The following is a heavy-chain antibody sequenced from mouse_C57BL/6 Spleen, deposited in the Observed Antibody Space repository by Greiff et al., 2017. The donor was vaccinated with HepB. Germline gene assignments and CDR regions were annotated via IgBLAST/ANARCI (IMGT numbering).Heavy chain of an antibody. CDR3: ARYNDYYSNFYAMDY. V-gene: IGHV7-3*01. J-gene: IGHJ4*01. CDR2: IRNKANGYTT. CDR1: GFTFTDYY. Sequence: EVMLVESGGGLVQPGGSLSLSCAASGFTFTDYYMSWVRQPPGKALEWLGFIRNKANGYTTEYSASVKGRLTISRDNSQSIIYLQMNSLRAEDSATYYGARYNDYYSNFYAMDYWGQGTSVTVSS. D-gene: IGHD2-5*01.